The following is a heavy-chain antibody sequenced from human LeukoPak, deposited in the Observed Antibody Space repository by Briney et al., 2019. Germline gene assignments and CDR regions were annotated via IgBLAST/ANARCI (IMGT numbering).Heavy chain of an antibody. CDR1: GYTFTNYF. V-gene: IGHV1-46*01. J-gene: IGHJ6*02. CDR3: ARSRTTGGRGRVYYYYGMDV. D-gene: IGHD4-17*01. CDR2: INTRGGPT. Sequence: ASVKVSCKASGYTFTNYFLHWVRQAPGQGLEWMGIINTRGGPTTYGQKFQGRVSMTFNTSTTTVYMELTNLTSKDTAVYYCARSRTTGGRGRVYYYYGMDVWGQGTTVTVSS.